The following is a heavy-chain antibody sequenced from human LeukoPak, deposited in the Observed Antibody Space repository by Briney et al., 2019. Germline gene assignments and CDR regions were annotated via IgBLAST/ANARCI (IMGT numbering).Heavy chain of an antibody. CDR3: ARAVAGSAFDH. V-gene: IGHV3-30*02. J-gene: IGHJ4*02. Sequence: PGGSLRLSCGTSGFTFSDHAMHWVRQAPGKGLEWLAFIRNDGFYKYYSESGKGRFIISRDNSKNTLFLQMNSLRPDDTALYYCARAVAGSAFDHWGQGTLVAVCS. CDR2: IRNDGFYK. CDR1: GFTFSDHA. D-gene: IGHD4-23*01.